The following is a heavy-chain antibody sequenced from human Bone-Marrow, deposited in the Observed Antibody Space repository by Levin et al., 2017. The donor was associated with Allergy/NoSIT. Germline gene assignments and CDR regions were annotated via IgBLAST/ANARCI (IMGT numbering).Heavy chain of an antibody. CDR3: ATAGHTSGYADAFEI. D-gene: IGHD3-22*01. CDR1: GSTFSSYV. J-gene: IGHJ3*02. Sequence: PGGSLRLSCAASGSTFSSYVMHWVRQAPGKGLEWVAVIAHDESSESYAESVKGRFTISKDNSKKTLYLQMNSLRDEDTAVYYCATAGHTSGYADAFEIWGQGTMVTVSS. CDR2: IAHDESSE. V-gene: IGHV3-30*03.